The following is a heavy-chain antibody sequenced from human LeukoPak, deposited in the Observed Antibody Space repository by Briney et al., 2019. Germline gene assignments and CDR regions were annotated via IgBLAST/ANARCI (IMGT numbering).Heavy chain of an antibody. D-gene: IGHD3-22*01. CDR3: ARAYDSSGYYWYYFDY. Sequence: PSETLSLTCTVSGGSISSYYWSWIRQPPGKGLEWIGYIYYSGSTNYNPSLKSRVTISVDTSKNQFSLKLSSVTAADTAVYYCARAYDSSGYYWYYFDYWGQGTLVTVSS. V-gene: IGHV4-59*01. CDR1: GGSISSYY. CDR2: IYYSGST. J-gene: IGHJ4*02.